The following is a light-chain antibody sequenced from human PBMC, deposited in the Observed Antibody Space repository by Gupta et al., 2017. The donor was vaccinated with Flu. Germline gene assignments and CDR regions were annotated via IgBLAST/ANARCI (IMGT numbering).Light chain of an antibody. CDR1: SSNIGNNY. V-gene: IGLV1-51*02. CDR2: ENG. Sequence: QPVLTPPPSVPAAPAQKVSISCSGSSSNIGNNYVSWYRQLPGTAPKLRNYENGQRPSGIPGRFSGSKSGTSATLGIAGLQTGDEADYYCGTWDSSLSAVFGGGTKVTVL. CDR3: GTWDSSLSAV. J-gene: IGLJ2*01.